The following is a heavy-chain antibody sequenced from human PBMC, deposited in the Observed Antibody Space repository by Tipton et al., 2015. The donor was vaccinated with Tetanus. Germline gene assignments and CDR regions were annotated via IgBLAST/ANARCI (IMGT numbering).Heavy chain of an antibody. CDR1: GGSVRSGDYS. CDR2: VSYSGRT. J-gene: IGHJ4*02. Sequence: TLSLTCTVSGGSVRSGDYSWNWIRQPPGKGLEWLAYVSYSGRTNSNYSLKSRITISQDTSKNQFSLRLTSVTAADTAVYYCAGANNEFPKKGPFDSWGQGRLVIVSS. V-gene: IGHV4-61*08. CDR3: AGANNEFPKKGPFDS. D-gene: IGHD1-1*01.